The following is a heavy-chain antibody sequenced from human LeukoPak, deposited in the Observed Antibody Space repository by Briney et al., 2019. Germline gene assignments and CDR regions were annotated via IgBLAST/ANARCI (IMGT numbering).Heavy chain of an antibody. CDR1: GGSISSYY. Sequence: KPSETLSLTCTVSGGSISSYYWSWIRQPPGKGLEWIGYIYTSGSTNYNPSLKSRVIISVDTSKNQFSLKLSSVTAADTAVYYCARVVYDYYYYYYMDVWGKGTTVTVSS. V-gene: IGHV4-4*09. CDR2: IYTSGST. D-gene: IGHD2-8*02. J-gene: IGHJ6*03. CDR3: ARVVYDYYYYYYMDV.